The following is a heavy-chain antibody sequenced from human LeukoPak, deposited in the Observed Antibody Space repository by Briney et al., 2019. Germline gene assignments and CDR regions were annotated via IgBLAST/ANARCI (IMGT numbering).Heavy chain of an antibody. Sequence: GGSLRLSCAASGFTFSIYWMHWVRQAPGKGLVWVSRINSDRSSTGYADSVKGRFTISIYNAKNTLYLQMNSLRAEERAIYCCATYRQVLLRFDSWGQGTLVTVSS. CDR3: ATYRQVLLRFDS. D-gene: IGHD2-8*02. J-gene: IGHJ4*02. V-gene: IGHV3-74*01. CDR1: GFTFSIYW. CDR2: INSDRSST.